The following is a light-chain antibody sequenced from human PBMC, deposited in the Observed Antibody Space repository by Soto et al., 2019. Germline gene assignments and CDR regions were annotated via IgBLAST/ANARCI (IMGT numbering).Light chain of an antibody. V-gene: IGLV2-11*01. CDR3: CSYAGNYIWV. Sequence: QSVLTQPRSVSGSPGQSVTLSCDGSSSDVGTYNLVSWYQQHPGKAPKLMIFNVANRPSGVPYRFSGSKSGNTASLTISGLQAEDEADYYCCSYAGNYIWVFGGGTKSPS. CDR1: SSDVGTYNL. J-gene: IGLJ3*02. CDR2: NVA.